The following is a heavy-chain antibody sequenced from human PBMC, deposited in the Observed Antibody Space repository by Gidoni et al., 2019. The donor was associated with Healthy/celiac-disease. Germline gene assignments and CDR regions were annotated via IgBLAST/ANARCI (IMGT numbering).Heavy chain of an antibody. Sequence: EVQLVESGGGLVKPGGSLRLSCAASGFTFSSYSMNWVRQAPGKGLEWVSSISSSSSYIYYADSVKGRFTISRDNAKNSLYLQMNSLRAEDTAVYYCAREGMQLWSSFDYWGQGTLVTVSS. J-gene: IGHJ4*02. D-gene: IGHD5-18*01. CDR1: GFTFSSYS. CDR2: ISSSSSYI. V-gene: IGHV3-21*01. CDR3: AREGMQLWSSFDY.